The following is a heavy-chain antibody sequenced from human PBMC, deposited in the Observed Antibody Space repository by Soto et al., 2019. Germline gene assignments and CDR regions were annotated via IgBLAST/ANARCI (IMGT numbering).Heavy chain of an antibody. CDR2: INHSGST. J-gene: IGHJ4*02. CDR1: GGSFSGYY. Sequence: PSETLSLTCAVYGGSFSGYYWSWIRQPPGKGLEWIGEINHSGSTNYNPSLKSRVTISVDTSKNQFSLKLSSVTAADTAVYYCARGPKYYYDTHYFDYWGQGTLVTVSS. CDR3: ARGPKYYYDTHYFDY. D-gene: IGHD3-22*01. V-gene: IGHV4-34*01.